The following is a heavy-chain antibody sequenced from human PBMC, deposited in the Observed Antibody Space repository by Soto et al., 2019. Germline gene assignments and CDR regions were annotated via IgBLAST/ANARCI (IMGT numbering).Heavy chain of an antibody. D-gene: IGHD5-18*01. J-gene: IGHJ1*01. V-gene: IGHV4-34*02. CDR3: AKRFRGYSFGND. CDR1: GGSLTGYY. CDR2: IFESGVT. Sequence: HVQLQQWGAGLLRPSVTLSLTCNVSGGSLTGYYWAWIRQPPGHGLEWIGEIFESGVTYYNPSLKPRVTMSIETSKNQFSLRLTSVTAADTAVYYCAKRFRGYSFGNDWGQGILVTVSS.